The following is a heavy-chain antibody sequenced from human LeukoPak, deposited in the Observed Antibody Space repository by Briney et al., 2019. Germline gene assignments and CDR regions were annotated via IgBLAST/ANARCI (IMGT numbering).Heavy chain of an antibody. J-gene: IGHJ6*04. CDR1: GGTFSSYA. CDR2: IIPIFGTA. Sequence: SVKVSCKASGGTFSSYAISWVRQAPGQGLEWMGGIIPIFGTANYAQKFQGRVTITAEESTSTAYMEMSSLRSEDTAVYYSARMCCGADFFLDVWGKGTTVTISS. CDR3: ARMCCGADFFLDV. V-gene: IGHV1-69*13. D-gene: IGHD2-21*02.